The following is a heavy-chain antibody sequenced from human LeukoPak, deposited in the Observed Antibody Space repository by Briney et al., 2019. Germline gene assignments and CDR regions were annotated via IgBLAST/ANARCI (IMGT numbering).Heavy chain of an antibody. D-gene: IGHD6-13*01. Sequence: SVTLSLTCAVYGGSFSGYYWSWIRQPPGKGLEWIGEINHSGSTNYNPSLKSRVTISVDTSKNQFSLKLSSVTAADTAVYHCARGRQPLDYWGQGTLVTVSS. CDR2: INHSGST. CDR1: GGSFSGYY. CDR3: ARGRQPLDY. J-gene: IGHJ4*02. V-gene: IGHV4-34*01.